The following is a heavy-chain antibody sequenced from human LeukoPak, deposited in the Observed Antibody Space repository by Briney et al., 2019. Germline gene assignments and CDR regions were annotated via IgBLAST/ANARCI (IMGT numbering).Heavy chain of an antibody. J-gene: IGHJ4*02. D-gene: IGHD3-22*01. Sequence: SETLSLTCTVSGGSISSGGYYWSWIRQHPGKGLEWIGYIYYSGSTYYNPSLKSRVTISVDTSKNQFSLKLSSVTAADTAVYYCAISTGIYYDSSGYNWGQGTLVTVSS. CDR1: GGSISSGGYY. CDR3: AISTGIYYDSSGYN. V-gene: IGHV4-31*03. CDR2: IYYSGST.